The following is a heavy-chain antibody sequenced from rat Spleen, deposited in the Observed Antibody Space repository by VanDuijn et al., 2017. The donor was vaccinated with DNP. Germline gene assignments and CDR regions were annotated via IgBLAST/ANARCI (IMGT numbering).Heavy chain of an antibody. CDR1: GFTFSKYG. D-gene: IGHD1-4*01. CDR3: AGRPPPTRGPFDY. CDR2: ISYDGSST. Sequence: EVQLVESGGGLVQPGRSLKVSCAASGFTFSKYGMAWVRQAPTKGLEWVATISYDGSSTYYRDSVKGRFTISRDNAKSTLYLQMDSLRSEDTATYYCAGRPPPTRGPFDYWGQGVTVTVSS. J-gene: IGHJ2*01. V-gene: IGHV5-29*01.